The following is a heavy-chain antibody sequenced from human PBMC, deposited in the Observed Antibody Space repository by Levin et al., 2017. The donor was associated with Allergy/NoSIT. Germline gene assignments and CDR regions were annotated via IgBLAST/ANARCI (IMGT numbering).Heavy chain of an antibody. Sequence: GASVKVSCAASGFTFSSYAMSWVRQAPGKGLEWVSAISGSGGSTYYADSVKGRFTISRDNSKNTLYLQMNSLRAEDTAVYYCAKGLRGRDPRPFGYWGQGTLVTVSS. D-gene: IGHD3-16*01. J-gene: IGHJ4*02. CDR2: ISGSGGST. CDR1: GFTFSSYA. V-gene: IGHV3-23*01. CDR3: AKGLRGRDPRPFGY.